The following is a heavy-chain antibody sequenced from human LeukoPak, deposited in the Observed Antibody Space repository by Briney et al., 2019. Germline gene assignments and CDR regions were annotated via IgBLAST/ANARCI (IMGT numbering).Heavy chain of an antibody. D-gene: IGHD6-19*01. CDR2: INHSGST. J-gene: IGHJ4*02. Sequence: PSETLSLTCAVYGGSFSDYYWSWIRQPPGKGLEWIGEINHSGSTNYNPSLKSRVTISVDKSKNQFSLKLSSVTAADTAVYYCARVQTNGWYTYFDYWGQGTLVTVSS. V-gene: IGHV4-34*01. CDR3: ARVQTNGWYTYFDY. CDR1: GGSFSDYY.